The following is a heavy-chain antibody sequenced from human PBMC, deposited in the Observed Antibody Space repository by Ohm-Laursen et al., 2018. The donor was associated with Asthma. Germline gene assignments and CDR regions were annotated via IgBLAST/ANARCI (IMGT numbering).Heavy chain of an antibody. V-gene: IGHV3-9*01. CDR2: IRWNSDST. CDR1: GFTFRSYA. J-gene: IGHJ4*02. CDR3: AKDSSEVVAADEY. D-gene: IGHD2-15*01. Sequence: SLRLSCAASGFTFRSYAMHWVRQAPGKGLEWVSGIRWNSDSTGYVDSVKGRFTTSRDNAKNTLYLQMNSLRAEDTAVYYCAKDSSEVVAADEYWGQGTLVTVSS.